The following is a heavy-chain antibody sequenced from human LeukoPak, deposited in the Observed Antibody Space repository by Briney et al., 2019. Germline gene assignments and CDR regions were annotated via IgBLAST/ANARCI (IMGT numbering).Heavy chain of an antibody. CDR2: IYYSGST. J-gene: IGHJ4*02. Sequence: PSETLSLTCTVSGGSISSYYWSWIRQPPGKGLEWIGYIYYSGSTNYNPSLKSRVTISVDTSKNQFSLKLSSVTAADTAVYYCASSENFVRGVIIPVSLDYWGQGTLVTASS. CDR1: GGSISSYY. V-gene: IGHV4-59*08. D-gene: IGHD3-10*01. CDR3: ASSENFVRGVIIPVSLDY.